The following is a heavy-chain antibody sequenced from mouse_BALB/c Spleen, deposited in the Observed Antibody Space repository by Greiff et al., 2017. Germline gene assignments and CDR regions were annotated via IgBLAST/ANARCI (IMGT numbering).Heavy chain of an antibody. Sequence: QVHVKQSGAELVRPGASVTLSCKASGYTFTDYEMHWVKQTPVHGLEWIGAIDPETGGTAYNQKFKGKATLTADKSSSTAYMELRSLTSEDSAVYYCTRRKGYYGYAMDYWGQGTSVTVSS. CDR3: TRRKGYYGYAMDY. J-gene: IGHJ4*01. CDR1: GYTFTDYE. V-gene: IGHV1-15*01. CDR2: IDPETGGT. D-gene: IGHD1-1*01.